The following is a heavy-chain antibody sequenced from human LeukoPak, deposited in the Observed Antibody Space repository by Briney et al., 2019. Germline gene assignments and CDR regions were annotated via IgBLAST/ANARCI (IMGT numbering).Heavy chain of an antibody. V-gene: IGHV3-48*01. D-gene: IGHD2-15*01. CDR1: GFTFSSYW. Sequence: GGSLRLSCAASGFTFSSYWMSWVRQAPGKGLEWVSYISSSSSTIYSADSVKGRFTISRDNAKNSLYLQMNGLRAEDTAVYYCAGYCSGGSCYPPRYYYYYMDVWGKGTTVTVSS. J-gene: IGHJ6*03. CDR2: ISSSSSTI. CDR3: AGYCSGGSCYPPRYYYYYMDV.